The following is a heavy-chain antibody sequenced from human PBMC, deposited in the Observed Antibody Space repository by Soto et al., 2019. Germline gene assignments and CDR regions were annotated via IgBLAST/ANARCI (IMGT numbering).Heavy chain of an antibody. V-gene: IGHV3-23*01. J-gene: IGHJ4*02. Sequence: PGGSLILSCAASVFTFSSYAMSWFRQAPAKVLECVSSISGSGGSTYYADSVKGRFTISRDNSKNTLYLQMNSLRAEDTAVYYCAKDRLTRITIFGVAPSRWYYFDYWGQGTLVTVSS. CDR3: AKDRLTRITIFGVAPSRWYYFDY. D-gene: IGHD3-3*01. CDR1: VFTFSSYA. CDR2: ISGSGGST.